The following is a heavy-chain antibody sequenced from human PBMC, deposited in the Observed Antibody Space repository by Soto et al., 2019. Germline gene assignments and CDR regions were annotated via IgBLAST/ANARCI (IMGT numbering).Heavy chain of an antibody. J-gene: IGHJ4*02. CDR3: ARASPYCGGDCYSEPLYYFDY. D-gene: IGHD2-21*02. Sequence: SVKVSCKASGGTLSSYAISWVRQAPGQGLEWMGGIIPIFGTANYAQKFQGRVTITADEPTSTAYMELSSLRSEDTAVYYCARASPYCGGDCYSEPLYYFDYWGQGTLVTVSS. V-gene: IGHV1-69*13. CDR2: IIPIFGTA. CDR1: GGTLSSYA.